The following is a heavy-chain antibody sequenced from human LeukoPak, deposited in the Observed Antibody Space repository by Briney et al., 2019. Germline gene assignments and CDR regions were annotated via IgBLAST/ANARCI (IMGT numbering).Heavy chain of an antibody. CDR2: ISSSSTYI. Sequence: GGSLRLSCAASGFIFSSYSMNWVRQAPGKWLEWVSSISSSSTYIYYADSVKGRFTISRDNAKNSLYLQMNSLRAEDTAVYYCATEITPYYYIDVWGKGTTVTVSS. V-gene: IGHV3-21*01. D-gene: IGHD3-16*01. CDR1: GFIFSSYS. CDR3: ATEITPYYYIDV. J-gene: IGHJ6*03.